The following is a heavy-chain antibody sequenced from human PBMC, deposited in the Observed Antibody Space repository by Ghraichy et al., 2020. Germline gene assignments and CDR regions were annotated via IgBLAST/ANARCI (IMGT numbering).Heavy chain of an antibody. J-gene: IGHJ5*02. D-gene: IGHD2-21*02. V-gene: IGHV4-34*01. CDR2: INHSGST. CDR3: ARDHCGGDCLGGFDP. Sequence: SETLSLTCAVYGGSFSGYYWSWIRQPPGKGLEWIGEINHSGSTNYNPSLKSRVTISVDTSKNQFSLKLSSVTAADTAVYYCARDHCGGDCLGGFDPWGQGTLVTVSS. CDR1: GGSFSGYY.